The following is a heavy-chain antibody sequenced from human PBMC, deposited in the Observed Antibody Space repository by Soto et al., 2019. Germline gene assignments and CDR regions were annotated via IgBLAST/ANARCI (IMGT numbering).Heavy chain of an antibody. J-gene: IGHJ4*02. CDR3: ARDRYYDGVGYHYESAC. Sequence: QVQLVQSGAEVKKPGSSVKVSCKASGGDFINYGISWVRQAPGQGLEWMGGIIPIFRSANYAQKFQGRVTIAADESTSRAYMELTTLTSEDTAVYYCARDRYYDGVGYHYESACWGQGTLVTVSS. CDR2: IIPIFRSA. V-gene: IGHV1-69*01. CDR1: GGDFINYG. D-gene: IGHD3-22*01.